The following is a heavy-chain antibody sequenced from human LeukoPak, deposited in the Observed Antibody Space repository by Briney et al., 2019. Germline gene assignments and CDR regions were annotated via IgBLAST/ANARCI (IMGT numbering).Heavy chain of an antibody. V-gene: IGHV1-18*01. CDR1: GYTFTSYG. Sequence: EASAKVSCKASGYTFTSYGISWVRQAPGQGLEWMGWISAYNGNTNYAQKLQGRVTMTTDTSTSTAYMELRSLRSDDTAVYYCARDRLGYCSSTSCPGDPWGQGTLVTVSS. J-gene: IGHJ5*02. D-gene: IGHD2-2*01. CDR2: ISAYNGNT. CDR3: ARDRLGYCSSTSCPGDP.